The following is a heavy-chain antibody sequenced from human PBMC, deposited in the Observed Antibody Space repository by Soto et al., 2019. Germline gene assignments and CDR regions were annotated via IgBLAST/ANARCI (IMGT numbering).Heavy chain of an antibody. CDR1: GGSMRGYS. Sequence: SETLSLTCKVSGGSMRGYSWSWIRQTPGEGLEWIGYASHSGRTDYSPSLKNRVTISLDMSKNHFALHVNSVDPADTAVYYCARVAMENYHDMWSVSTSSALDVWGQGTTVTVSS. J-gene: IGHJ6*02. D-gene: IGHD3-3*01. V-gene: IGHV4-59*13. CDR2: ASHSGRT. CDR3: ARVAMENYHDMWSVSTSSALDV.